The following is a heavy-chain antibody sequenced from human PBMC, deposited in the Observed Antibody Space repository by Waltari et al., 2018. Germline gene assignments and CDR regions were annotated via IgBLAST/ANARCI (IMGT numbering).Heavy chain of an antibody. V-gene: IGHV4-34*01. D-gene: IGHD6-13*01. Sequence: QVQLQQWGAGLLKPSETLSLTCAVYGGSFSGYYWSWIRQPPGKGLEWIGEINHSGSTNYTPSLKSRVTISVDTSKNQFSLKLSSVTAADTAVYYCARLLRVRGESFSGYSSSWYDYWGQGTLVTVSS. J-gene: IGHJ4*02. CDR2: INHSGST. CDR1: GGSFSGYY. CDR3: ARLLRVRGESFSGYSSSWYDY.